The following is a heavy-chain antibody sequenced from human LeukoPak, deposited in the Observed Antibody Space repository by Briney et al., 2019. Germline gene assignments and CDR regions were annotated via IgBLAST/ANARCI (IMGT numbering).Heavy chain of an antibody. CDR2: ISTGSGTI. CDR1: GFTFSSYG. V-gene: IGHV3-48*02. D-gene: IGHD5-12*01. Sequence: GGSLRLSCAASGFTFSSYGMHWVRRAPGKGLEWVSYISTGSGTIYYTDSVKGRFTISRDNAKNSLYLQMNSLRDQDTALYYCARDRGGYEFFDYWGQGTLVTVAS. CDR3: ARDRGGYEFFDY. J-gene: IGHJ4*02.